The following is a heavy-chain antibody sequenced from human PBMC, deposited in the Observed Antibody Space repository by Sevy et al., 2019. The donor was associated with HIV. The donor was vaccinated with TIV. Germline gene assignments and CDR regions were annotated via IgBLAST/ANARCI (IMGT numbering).Heavy chain of an antibody. CDR2: IYYSGST. J-gene: IGHJ4*02. CDR3: ARRAAPRGLYFDY. D-gene: IGHD2-15*01. CDR1: GGSISSYY. Sequence: SETLSLTCTVSGGSISSYYWGWIRQPPGKGLEWIGYIYYSGSTNYNPSLKSRVTISVDTSKNQFSLKLSSVTAADTAVYYCARRAAPRGLYFDYWGQGTLVTVSS. V-gene: IGHV4-59*13.